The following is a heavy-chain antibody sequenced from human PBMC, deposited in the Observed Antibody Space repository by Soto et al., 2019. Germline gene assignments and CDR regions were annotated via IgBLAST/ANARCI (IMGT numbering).Heavy chain of an antibody. D-gene: IGHD3-3*01. CDR1: GGSISSSSYY. V-gene: IGHV4-39*01. J-gene: IGHJ3*02. CDR3: ASDLGDSSAIFGVAQGAFDI. Sequence: SETLSLTCTVSGGSISSSSYYWGWIRQPPGKGLEWIGSIYYSGSTYYNPSLKSRVTISVDTPKNQFSMKLSSVTAADTAVYYCASDLGDSSAIFGVAQGAFDIWGQGTMVTVSS. CDR2: IYYSGST.